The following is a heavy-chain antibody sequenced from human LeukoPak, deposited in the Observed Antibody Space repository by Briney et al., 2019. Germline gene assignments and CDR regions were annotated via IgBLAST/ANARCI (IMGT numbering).Heavy chain of an antibody. J-gene: IGHJ4*02. V-gene: IGHV3-13*01. Sequence: PGGSLRLSCAASGFTFSNYDMHWVRQAAGKGLEWVSGIGTAADTYYAGSVKGRFTISRQNARNSLYLQMNSLRAEDTAVYYCARDGEEWELLFDYWGQGTLVTVSS. D-gene: IGHD1-26*01. CDR3: ARDGEEWELLFDY. CDR2: IGTAADT. CDR1: GFTFSNYD.